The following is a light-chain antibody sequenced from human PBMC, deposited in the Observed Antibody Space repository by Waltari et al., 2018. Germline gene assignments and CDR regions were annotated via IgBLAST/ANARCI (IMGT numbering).Light chain of an antibody. CDR2: KVS. CDR1: QSLVHSDGKTY. Sequence: VVMTQSPLSLPVTLGQPASISCRSSQSLVHSDGKTYLNWFHQRPGQSPRRLIYKVSNRDSGVPDRFSGRGSGTDLTLKISRVEAEDVGVYYCMQGTHWPWTFGQGTKVEIK. J-gene: IGKJ1*01. CDR3: MQGTHWPWT. V-gene: IGKV2-30*02.